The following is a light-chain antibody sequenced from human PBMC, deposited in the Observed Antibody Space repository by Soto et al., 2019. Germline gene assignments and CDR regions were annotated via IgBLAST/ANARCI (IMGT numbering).Light chain of an antibody. J-gene: IGKJ1*01. CDR2: GAS. CDR1: QSISTY. CDR3: QQSSITPRS. V-gene: IGKV1-39*01. Sequence: DIQMTQSPSTLSGSVGDRVTISCRASQSISTYLMWYQQKSGKAPNLLIYGASGLQNGVPSRFTGSGSGTEFTLTITGLQPEDFGTYYCQQSSITPRSFGQGTKVDIK.